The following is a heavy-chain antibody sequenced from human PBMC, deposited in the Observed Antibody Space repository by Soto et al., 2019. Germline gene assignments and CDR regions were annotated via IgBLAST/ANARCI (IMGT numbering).Heavy chain of an antibody. Sequence: GGSLRLSCAASGFTFSSYAMSWVRQAPGKGLEWVSAISGSGGSTYYADSVKGRFTISRDNSKNTLYLQMNSLRAEDTAVYYCAKEGILSYYYGSGVTPSSTYYYYGMDVWGQGTTVTVSS. CDR1: GFTFSSYA. CDR3: AKEGILSYYYGSGVTPSSTYYYYGMDV. D-gene: IGHD3-10*01. CDR2: ISGSGGST. J-gene: IGHJ6*02. V-gene: IGHV3-23*01.